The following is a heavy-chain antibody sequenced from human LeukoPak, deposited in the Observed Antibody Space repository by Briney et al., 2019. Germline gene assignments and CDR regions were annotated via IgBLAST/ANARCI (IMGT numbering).Heavy chain of an antibody. CDR2: INPSGGST. J-gene: IGHJ6*02. V-gene: IGHV1-46*01. CDR3: ARAESSGWYSKRKPRDYYYYGMDV. CDR1: GYTFTSYP. D-gene: IGHD6-19*01. Sequence: ASVKVSCKPSGYTFTSYPLNWVRQAPGQGLEWMGIINPSGGSTSYAQKFQGRVTITADESTSTAYMELSSLRSEDTAVYYCARAESSGWYSKRKPRDYYYYGMDVWGQGTTVTVSS.